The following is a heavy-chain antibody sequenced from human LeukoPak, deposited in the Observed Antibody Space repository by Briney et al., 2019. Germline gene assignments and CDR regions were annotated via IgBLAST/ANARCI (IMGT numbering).Heavy chain of an antibody. J-gene: IGHJ4*02. D-gene: IGHD1-1*01. CDR3: ARDGTRVPGDY. CDR2: IYSGGST. V-gene: IGHV3-53*01. Sequence: GGSLRLSCAASGFTVSSNYMSWVRQAPGKGLEWVSAIYSGGSTYYADSVRGRFTISRDNSKNTLYLQMNSLRAEDTAVYYCARDGTRVPGDYWGQGTLVTVSS. CDR1: GFTVSSNY.